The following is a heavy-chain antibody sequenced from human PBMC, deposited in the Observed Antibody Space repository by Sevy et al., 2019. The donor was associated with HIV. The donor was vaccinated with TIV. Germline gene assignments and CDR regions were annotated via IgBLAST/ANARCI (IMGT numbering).Heavy chain of an antibody. CDR2: IWYDGSNK. CDR1: GFTFSSYG. Sequence: GGSLRLSCAASGFTFSSYGMHWVRQTPTKGLEWMAVIWYDGSNKNYADSVKCRFTISRDNSKNMLDLQMNSLRPEDTAVYYCARGIAALPGYYYGMDVWGQGTTVTVSS. V-gene: IGHV3-33*08. D-gene: IGHD6-6*01. J-gene: IGHJ6*02. CDR3: ARGIAALPGYYYGMDV.